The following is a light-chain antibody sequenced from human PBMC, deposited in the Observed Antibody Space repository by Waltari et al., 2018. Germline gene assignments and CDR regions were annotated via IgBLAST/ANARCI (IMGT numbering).Light chain of an antibody. CDR2: WAS. CDR1: QSFLYSSNNKNY. CDR3: QQYYSTPLT. Sequence: DIVMTQSPDSLAVSLGERATINCKSSQSFLYSSNNKNYLAWYQKKPGQPPKLLIYWASTRESGVPDRFSGSGSGTDFTLTISSLQPADVAVYYCQQYYSTPLTFGGGTKVEIK. V-gene: IGKV4-1*01. J-gene: IGKJ4*01.